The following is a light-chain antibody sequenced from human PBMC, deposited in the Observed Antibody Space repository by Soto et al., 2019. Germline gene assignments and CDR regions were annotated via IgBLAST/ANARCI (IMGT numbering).Light chain of an antibody. CDR3: LQATHWPWT. Sequence: DVVVTQSPLALPVTLGQPASISCRSTQSLVDSDGNTYLTWLQQRPGQSPRRLIYKVSNRDSGVPDRFSGSGSGTDFTLKISGVEAGDVGVYSCLQATHWPWTLGQGTQVEIK. CDR2: KVS. CDR1: QSLVDSDGNTY. J-gene: IGKJ1*01. V-gene: IGKV2-30*01.